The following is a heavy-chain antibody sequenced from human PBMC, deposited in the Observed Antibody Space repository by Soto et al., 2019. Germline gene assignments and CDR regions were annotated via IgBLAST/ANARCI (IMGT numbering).Heavy chain of an antibody. CDR1: GYSFSNYW. J-gene: IGHJ6*02. V-gene: IGHV5-51*01. Sequence: PGESLKISCKGYGYSFSNYWIGWVRQMPGKGLEWMGIIYPGDSDTRYSPSFEGQVTISADKSISTAYLQWSSLKASVTAIYYCSKGDSTPYYYYGMDVWGQGTTVTVSS. CDR3: SKGDSTPYYYYGMDV. D-gene: IGHD3-10*01. CDR2: IYPGDSDT.